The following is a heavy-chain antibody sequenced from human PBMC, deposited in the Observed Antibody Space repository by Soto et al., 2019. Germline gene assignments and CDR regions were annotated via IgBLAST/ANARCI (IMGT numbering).Heavy chain of an antibody. CDR2: IVGSSDST. CDR1: GFTFRSYG. CDR3: AKARAQYYDFWSGYPVDY. J-gene: IGHJ4*02. Sequence: PGRSLRLSCAASGFTFRSYGMSWVRQAPGKGLEWVSAIVGSSDSTHYADSVKGRFTISRDNSNNTLHLQMNSLRAEDTAVYYCAKARAQYYDFWSGYPVDYWGQGTLVTVSS. D-gene: IGHD3-3*01. V-gene: IGHV3-23*01.